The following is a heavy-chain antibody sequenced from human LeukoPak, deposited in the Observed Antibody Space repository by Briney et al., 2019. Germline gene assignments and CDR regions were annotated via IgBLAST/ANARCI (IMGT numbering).Heavy chain of an antibody. CDR1: GFTFSSYG. D-gene: IGHD4-17*01. CDR2: ISYDGINK. Sequence: PGGSLRLSCAASGFTFSSYGMHWVRRPPGKGLEWVAVISYDGINKYHADSVKGRFTISRDNSKNTLYLQMNSLRAEDTALYYCANLYGDSGLAYWGQGTLVTVSS. V-gene: IGHV3-30*18. CDR3: ANLYGDSGLAY. J-gene: IGHJ4*02.